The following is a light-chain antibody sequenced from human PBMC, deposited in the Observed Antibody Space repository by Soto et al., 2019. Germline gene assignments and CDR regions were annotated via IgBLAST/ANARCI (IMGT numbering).Light chain of an antibody. CDR1: QSTSTF. Sequence: DIQITQSPSTLSASVGDRVTITCRASQSTSTFLNWYQQKPGKAPKLLIYATSRLHSGVPSRFSGSGSGTDFTLTISSLQPEDFASSYCQQSYRITFTFGPGTKVDIK. V-gene: IGKV1-39*01. CDR2: ATS. CDR3: QQSYRITFT. J-gene: IGKJ3*01.